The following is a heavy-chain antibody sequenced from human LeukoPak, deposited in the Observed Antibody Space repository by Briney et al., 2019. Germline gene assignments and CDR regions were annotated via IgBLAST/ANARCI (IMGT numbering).Heavy chain of an antibody. CDR1: GFTFSSYW. CDR3: ARSHGSGYPPVGIFDY. D-gene: IGHD3-3*01. CDR2: IKQDGSEK. Sequence: GGSLRLSCAASGFTFSSYWMSWVRQAPGKGLEWVANIKQDGSEKYYVDSVKGRSTISRDNAKNSLYLQMNSLRAEDTAVYYCARSHGSGYPPVGIFDYWGQGTLVTVSS. J-gene: IGHJ4*02. V-gene: IGHV3-7*01.